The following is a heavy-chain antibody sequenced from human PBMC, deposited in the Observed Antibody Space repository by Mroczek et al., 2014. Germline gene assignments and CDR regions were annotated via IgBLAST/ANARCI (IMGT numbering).Heavy chain of an antibody. CDR3: ARDARARDYDFWSGVTGVTFDY. V-gene: IGHV1-69*01. CDR1: GGTFSSYA. Sequence: QVQLVQSGAEVKKPGSSVKVSCKASGGTFSSYAISWVRQAPGQGLEWMGGIIPIFGTANYAQKFQGRVTITADESTSTAYMELSSLRSEDTAVYYCARDARARDYDFWSGVTGVTFDYWGQGTPGHRLL. J-gene: IGHJ4*02. D-gene: IGHD3-3*01. CDR2: IIPIFGTA.